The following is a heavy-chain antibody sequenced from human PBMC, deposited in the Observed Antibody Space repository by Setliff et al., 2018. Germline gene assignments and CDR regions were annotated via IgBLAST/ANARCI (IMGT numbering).Heavy chain of an antibody. Sequence: ASVKVSCKASGYRFSTYGISWVRQAPGQGLEWMAWVSDNNGNTNYAKSFQDRLTMTADESTTTAYMELRSLRFDDTAVYYCARDILLVEGVSVTGCWFDPWGQGALVTVSS. V-gene: IGHV1-18*01. J-gene: IGHJ5*02. CDR2: VSDNNGNT. CDR3: ARDILLVEGVSVTGCWFDP. D-gene: IGHD3-9*01. CDR1: GYRFSTYG.